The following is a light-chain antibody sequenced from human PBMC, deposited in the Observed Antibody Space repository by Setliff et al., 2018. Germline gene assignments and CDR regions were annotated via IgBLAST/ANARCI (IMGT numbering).Light chain of an antibody. CDR2: GNT. Sequence: QSVLTQPPSVSGAPGQRVTISCTGSSSNIGAGHNVHWYQQLPGTAPKLLIHGNTNRPSGVPDRFSGSRSGTSASLAITGLQAEDEAEFYCQSYDSSLSADVFGTGTKGTV. CDR3: QSYDSSLSADV. V-gene: IGLV1-40*01. CDR1: SSNIGAGHN. J-gene: IGLJ1*01.